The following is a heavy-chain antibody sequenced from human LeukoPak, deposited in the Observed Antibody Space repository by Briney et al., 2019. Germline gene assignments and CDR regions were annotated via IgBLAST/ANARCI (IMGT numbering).Heavy chain of an antibody. CDR3: ARERDGYKFDY. V-gene: IGHV3-53*01. Sequence: PGGSLRLSCAASGFTVSSNYMSWVRQAPGKGLEWVSVIYSGGSTYYADSVKGRFTISRDNSKNTLYLQMNSLRAEDTAVYYCARERDGYKFDYWGQGTLVTVSS. D-gene: IGHD5-24*01. CDR1: GFTVSSNY. CDR2: IYSGGST. J-gene: IGHJ4*02.